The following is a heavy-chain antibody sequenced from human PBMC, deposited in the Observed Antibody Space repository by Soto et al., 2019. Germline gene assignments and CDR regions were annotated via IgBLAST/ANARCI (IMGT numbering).Heavy chain of an antibody. D-gene: IGHD4-17*01. V-gene: IGHV3-74*01. Sequence: PGGSLRLSCAASGFTFSSYWMHWVRQAPGKGLVWVSRINTDGSSTTYADSVKGRFTISRDNAKNTLYLQMNSLSAEDSAVYYCARGRTYGCDYWGQGTLVTVSS. CDR1: GFTFSSYW. J-gene: IGHJ4*02. CDR3: ARGRTYGCDY. CDR2: INTDGSST.